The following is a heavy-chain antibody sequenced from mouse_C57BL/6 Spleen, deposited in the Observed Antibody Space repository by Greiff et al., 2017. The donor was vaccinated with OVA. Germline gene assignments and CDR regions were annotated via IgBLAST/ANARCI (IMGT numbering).Heavy chain of an antibody. CDR3: AKGDGYYDAMDY. Sequence: VKLMESGPGLVQPSQSLSITCTVSGFSLTSYGVHWVRQSPGKGLEWLGVIWRGGSTDYNAAFMSRLSITKDNSKSQVFFKMNSLQADDTAIYYCAKGDGYYDAMDYWGQGTSVTVSS. V-gene: IGHV2-5*01. J-gene: IGHJ4*01. CDR2: IWRGGST. CDR1: GFSLTSYG. D-gene: IGHD2-3*01.